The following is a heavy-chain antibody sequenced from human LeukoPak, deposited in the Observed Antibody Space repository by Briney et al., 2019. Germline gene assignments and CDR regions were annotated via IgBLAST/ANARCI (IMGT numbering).Heavy chain of an antibody. CDR3: ARGFYYDFWSGYLYYYYYMDV. Sequence: GGSLRLSCAASGFTFSSYWMHWVRQAPGKGLVWVSRINSDGSSTSYADSVKGRFTISRDNAKNTLYLQMNSLRAEDTAVYYCARGFYYDFWSGYLYYYYYMDVWGKGTTVTVSS. CDR1: GFTFSSYW. CDR2: INSDGSST. V-gene: IGHV3-74*01. J-gene: IGHJ6*03. D-gene: IGHD3-3*01.